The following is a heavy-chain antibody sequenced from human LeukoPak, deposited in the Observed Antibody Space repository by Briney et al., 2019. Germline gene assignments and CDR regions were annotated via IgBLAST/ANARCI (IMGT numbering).Heavy chain of an antibody. J-gene: IGHJ4*02. Sequence: GGSLRLSCAASGFTFDDYAMHWVRQAPGKGLEWVSLITWDADSTYYADSVKGRFTISRDNSKNSLYLQMNSLRAEDTALYYCAKATSSWHEFDYWGQGTLVTVSS. V-gene: IGHV3-43D*03. CDR1: GFTFDDYA. D-gene: IGHD6-13*01. CDR2: ITWDADST. CDR3: AKATSSWHEFDY.